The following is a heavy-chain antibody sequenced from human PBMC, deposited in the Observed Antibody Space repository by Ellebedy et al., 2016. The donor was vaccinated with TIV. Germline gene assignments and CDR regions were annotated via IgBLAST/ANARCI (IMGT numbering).Heavy chain of an antibody. CDR2: INTNTGNP. Sequence: AASVKVSCKASGYIFTSYAMNWVRQAPGQGLEWMGWINTNTGNPTYAQAFTGRFVFSLDTSVSTAYLQISSLKAEDTAVYYCARNHYDFLTAYAHPPNYWGQGTLVTVSS. J-gene: IGHJ4*02. CDR1: GYIFTSYA. CDR3: ARNHYDFLTAYAHPPNY. D-gene: IGHD3-9*01. V-gene: IGHV7-4-1*02.